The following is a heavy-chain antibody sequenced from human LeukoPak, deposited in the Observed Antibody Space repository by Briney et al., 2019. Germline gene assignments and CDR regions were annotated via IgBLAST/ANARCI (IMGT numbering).Heavy chain of an antibody. CDR3: ARDASGSYLDY. V-gene: IGHV3-9*01. Sequence: PGRSLRLSCAASGFTFNDYAMHWVRQVPGKGLEWVSGISWNSLSIAYADSVKGRFTISRDNAKNSLYLQMNSLRAEDTAVYYCARDASGSYLDYWGQGTLVTVSS. CDR1: GFTFNDYA. CDR2: ISWNSLSI. D-gene: IGHD1-26*01. J-gene: IGHJ4*02.